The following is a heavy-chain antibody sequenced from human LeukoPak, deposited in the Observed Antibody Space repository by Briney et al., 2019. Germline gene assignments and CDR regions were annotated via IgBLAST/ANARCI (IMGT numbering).Heavy chain of an antibody. CDR3: ARTGITGTTPDY. Sequence: SETLSLTCTVSGGSISSSSYYWSWIRQPPGKGLEWIGYIYSSGSTNYSPSLKSRVTISVDTSKNQFSLKLSSVTAADTAVYYCARTGITGTTPDYWGQGTLVTVSS. J-gene: IGHJ4*02. V-gene: IGHV4-61*01. CDR1: GGSISSSSYY. D-gene: IGHD1-7*01. CDR2: IYSSGST.